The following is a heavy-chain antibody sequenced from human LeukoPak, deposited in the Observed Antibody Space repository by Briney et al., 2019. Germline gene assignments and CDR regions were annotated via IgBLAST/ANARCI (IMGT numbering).Heavy chain of an antibody. CDR2: RIHDGSEK. V-gene: IGHV3-7*01. CDR1: GFTFRSCW. D-gene: IGHD5-12*01. J-gene: IGHJ4*02. CDR3: ARGGLADIVATIAPYYFDY. Sequence: GGSLRLSCAASGFTFRSCWMSWVRQAAGKGLEWVANRIHDGSEKYYVDAVRGRFIISRDNAEKSLYLQMNSLRAEHPAVYCCARGGLADIVATIAPYYFDYWGQGTLVTVSS.